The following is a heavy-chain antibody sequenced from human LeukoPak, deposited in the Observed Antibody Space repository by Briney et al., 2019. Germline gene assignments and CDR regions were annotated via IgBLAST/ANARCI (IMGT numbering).Heavy chain of an antibody. J-gene: IGHJ5*02. Sequence: PETLSLTCAVYGGSFSGCYWSWIRQPPGKGLEWIGEINHSGSTNYNPSLKSRVTISVDTSKNQFSLKLSSVTAADTAVYYCARGKAPDPWGQGTLVTVSS. CDR1: GGSFSGCY. V-gene: IGHV4-34*01. CDR3: ARGKAPDP. CDR2: INHSGST.